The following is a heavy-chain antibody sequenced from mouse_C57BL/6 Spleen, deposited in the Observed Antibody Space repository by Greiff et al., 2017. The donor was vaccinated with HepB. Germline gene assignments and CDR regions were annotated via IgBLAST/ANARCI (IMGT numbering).Heavy chain of an antibody. CDR1: GFNIKDYY. V-gene: IGHV14-2*01. D-gene: IGHD1-1*01. J-gene: IGHJ2*01. Sequence: VQLQQSGAELVKPGASVKLSCTASGFNIKDYYMHWVKQRTEQGLEWIGRIDPEDGETKYAPKFQGKATITADTSSNTAYLQLSSLTSEDTAVYYCARPPLITTVVENYFDYWGQGTTLTVSS. CDR3: ARPPLITTVVENYFDY. CDR2: IDPEDGET.